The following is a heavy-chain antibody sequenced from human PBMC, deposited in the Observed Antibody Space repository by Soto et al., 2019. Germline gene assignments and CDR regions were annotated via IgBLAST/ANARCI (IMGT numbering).Heavy chain of an antibody. CDR2: IIPIFSTT. CDR1: GGSFSNHA. Sequence: QVHLVQSGAEVKKPGSSVKVSCKASGGSFSNHAINWVRQAPGQGLEWMGRIIPIFSTTNYAQKFQGRVTFTADESTVTAYMELRSLKHDDTAKYYCAREVAADGTFREDVFDIWGQGTMVTVSS. CDR3: AREVAADGTFREDVFDI. D-gene: IGHD6-13*01. V-gene: IGHV1-69*12. J-gene: IGHJ3*02.